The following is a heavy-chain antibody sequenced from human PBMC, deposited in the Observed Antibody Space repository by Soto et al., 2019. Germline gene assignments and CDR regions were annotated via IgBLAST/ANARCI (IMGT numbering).Heavy chain of an antibody. CDR3: TTDSYSTIIIVRFDY. CDR2: IKSKTDGGTT. D-gene: IGHD3-22*01. J-gene: IGHJ4*01. Sequence: GGSLRLSCXASGFTFSNAWINWVRQAPGKGLEWVGRIKSKTDGGTTDYAAPVKGRFAISRDDSNNMVYLQMNSLKIEDTAVYYCTTDSYSTIIIVRFDYWGHGTLVTVSS. CDR1: GFTFSNAW. V-gene: IGHV3-15*07.